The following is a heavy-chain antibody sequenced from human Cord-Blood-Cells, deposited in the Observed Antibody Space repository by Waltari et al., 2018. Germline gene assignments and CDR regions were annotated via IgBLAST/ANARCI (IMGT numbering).Heavy chain of an antibody. V-gene: IGHV3-9*03. D-gene: IGHD4-4*01. CDR1: GFTFDDYA. J-gene: IGHJ3*02. Sequence: EVQLVESGGGLVQPGRSLRLSCAASGFTFDDYAMHWVGQAPGKGLEWVSGISWNSGSIGYADSVKGRFTISRDNAKNSLYLQMNSLRAEDMALYYCTKDRRPYSNYDAFDIWGQGTMVTVSS. CDR3: TKDRRPYSNYDAFDI. CDR2: ISWNSGSI.